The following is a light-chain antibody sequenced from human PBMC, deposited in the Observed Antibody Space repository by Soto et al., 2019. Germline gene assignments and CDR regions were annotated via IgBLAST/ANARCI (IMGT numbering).Light chain of an antibody. CDR1: DSNIGRNT. Sequence: QSVLSQPPSASGTPGQRVTISCSGSDSNIGRNTVNWYQQLPGTAPKLLIYNDKQRPLGVPDRFSGSKSGSSASLAISGLQSDDEADYYCAAWDDSLNDPVFGGGTKVTVL. CDR2: NDK. CDR3: AAWDDSLNDPV. V-gene: IGLV1-44*01. J-gene: IGLJ3*02.